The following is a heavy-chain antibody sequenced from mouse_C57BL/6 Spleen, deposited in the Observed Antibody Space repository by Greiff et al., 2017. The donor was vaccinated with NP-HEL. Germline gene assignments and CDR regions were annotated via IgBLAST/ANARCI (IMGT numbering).Heavy chain of an antibody. Sequence: QVHVKQPGAELVRPGSSVKPSCKASGYTFTSYWMHWVKQRPIQGLEWIGNIDPSDSETHYNQKFKDKATLTVDKSSSTAYMQLSSLTSEDSAVYYCARGYSNYVAWFAYWGQGTLVTVSA. V-gene: IGHV1-52*01. CDR1: GYTFTSYW. CDR3: ARGYSNYVAWFAY. J-gene: IGHJ3*01. CDR2: IDPSDSET. D-gene: IGHD2-5*01.